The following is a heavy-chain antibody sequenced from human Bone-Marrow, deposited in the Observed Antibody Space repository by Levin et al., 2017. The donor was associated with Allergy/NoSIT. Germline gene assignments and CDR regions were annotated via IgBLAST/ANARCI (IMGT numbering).Heavy chain of an antibody. V-gene: IGHV3-64D*06. CDR3: MKEVNPHGYFDL. CDR2: ISNNGGAT. Sequence: GGSLRLSCSASGFTFSTYSMHWVRQAPGKGLEYVSAISNNGGATYYAVSVKDRFIISRDNSKNTMYLQMSSLRPEDTAVYYCMKEVNPHGYFDLWGRGTLVTVSS. D-gene: IGHD1-14*01. J-gene: IGHJ2*01. CDR1: GFTFSTYS.